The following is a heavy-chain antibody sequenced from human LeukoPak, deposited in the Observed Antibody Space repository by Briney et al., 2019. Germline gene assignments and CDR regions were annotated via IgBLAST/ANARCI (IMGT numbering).Heavy chain of an antibody. J-gene: IGHJ6*03. CDR1: GFTFSNYW. V-gene: IGHV3-74*01. CDR2: INSDASVT. CDR3: ARXEKXYYXYYMDV. Sequence: SLXXSXAASGFTFSNYWMHWVRQTPGKGLVWVSRINSDASVTTYADSVKGRFTISRDNAKNSMYLQMNSLRAEDTAVYYXARXEKXYYXYYMDVWGKGTTVTVSS.